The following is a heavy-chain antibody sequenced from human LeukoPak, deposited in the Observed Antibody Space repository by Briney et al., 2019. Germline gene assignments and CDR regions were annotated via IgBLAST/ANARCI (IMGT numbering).Heavy chain of an antibody. Sequence: GGSLRLSCAASEFSVTTYYMSWVRQAPGKGLEWVSVFYSGGNTYYADSVKGRFTISRDKSKNTLYLQMNSLRADDTAVYYCARTYSNSPGPNDYWGRGTLVTVSS. J-gene: IGHJ4*02. V-gene: IGHV3-53*01. CDR1: EFSVTTYY. CDR3: ARTYSNSPGPNDY. D-gene: IGHD6-6*01. CDR2: FYSGGNT.